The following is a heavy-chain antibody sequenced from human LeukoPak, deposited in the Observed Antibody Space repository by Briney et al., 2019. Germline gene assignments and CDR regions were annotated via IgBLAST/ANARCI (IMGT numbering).Heavy chain of an antibody. CDR1: GGSISSSNW. CDR3: ARVPEDYYYYYCMDV. Sequence: PSETLSLTCAVSGGSISSSNWWSWVRQPPGKGLEWIGEIYHSGSTNYNPSLKSRVTISVDKSKNQFSLKLSSVTAADTAVYYCARVPEDYYYYYCMDVWGQGTTVTVSS. V-gene: IGHV4-4*02. J-gene: IGHJ6*02. D-gene: IGHD1-14*01. CDR2: IYHSGST.